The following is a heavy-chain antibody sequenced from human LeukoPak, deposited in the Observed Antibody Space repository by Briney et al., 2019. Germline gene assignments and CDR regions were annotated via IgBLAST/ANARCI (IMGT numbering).Heavy chain of an antibody. CDR3: ARVLTTYSSSWYNDFDY. Sequence: ASVKVSCKASGYIFTGYYMHWVRPAPGQGVEWMGWINPNSGGTNYAQKFRGRVTMTRDTSISTAYMELSRLRSDDTAVYYCARVLTTYSSSWYNDFDYWGQGTLVTVSS. D-gene: IGHD6-13*01. CDR2: INPNSGGT. V-gene: IGHV1-2*02. CDR1: GYIFTGYY. J-gene: IGHJ4*02.